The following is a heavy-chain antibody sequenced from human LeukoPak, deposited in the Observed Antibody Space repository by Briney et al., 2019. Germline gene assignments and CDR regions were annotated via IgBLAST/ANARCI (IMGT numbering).Heavy chain of an antibody. J-gene: IGHJ4*02. D-gene: IGHD2-2*01. CDR2: INPNSGGT. CDR3: AGDHGDCSSTSCYPTYYFDY. CDR1: GYTFTGYY. V-gene: IGHV1-2*02. Sequence: ASVKVSCKASGYTFTGYYMHWVRQAPGQGLEWMGWINPNSGGTNYAQKFQGRVTMTRDTSISTAYMELSRLRSDDTAVYYCAGDHGDCSSTSCYPTYYFDYWGRGTLVTVSS.